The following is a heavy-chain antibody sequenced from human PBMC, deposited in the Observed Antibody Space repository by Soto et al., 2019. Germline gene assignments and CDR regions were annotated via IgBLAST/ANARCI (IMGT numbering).Heavy chain of an antibody. J-gene: IGHJ6*02. CDR3: AKTSGSYPNYYYYYGMDV. Sequence: PGESLKISCAASGCTFSSYAMNWVRQTPGKGLEWVSAISGSGGNTYYTDSVKDRFTISRDNSKNTLYLQMNSLRAEDTAVYYWAKTSGSYPNYYYYYGMDVWGQGITVTVSS. D-gene: IGHD1-26*01. CDR1: GCTFSSYA. V-gene: IGHV3-23*01. CDR2: ISGSGGNT.